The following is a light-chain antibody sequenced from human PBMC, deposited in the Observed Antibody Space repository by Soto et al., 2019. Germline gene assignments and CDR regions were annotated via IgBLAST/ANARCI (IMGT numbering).Light chain of an antibody. J-gene: IGKJ2*01. CDR3: QEYKTYA. V-gene: IGKV1-5*01. CDR2: DAS. CDR1: QSISDW. Sequence: DIQLTQSPSTLSAYVGDRVNMTCRASQSISDWVAWYQQKPGKAPELLISDASTLATGVPSRFSGSGSGTEFTLTISSLQTDDSATYFCQEYKTYAFGPGTKVDI.